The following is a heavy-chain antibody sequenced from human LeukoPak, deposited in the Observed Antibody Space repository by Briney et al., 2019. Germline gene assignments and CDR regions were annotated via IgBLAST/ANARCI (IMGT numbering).Heavy chain of an antibody. J-gene: IGHJ4*02. CDR3: ARTVAGGVDY. V-gene: IGHV4-38-2*01. D-gene: IGHD4-23*01. Sequence: PSETLSLTCAVSGYSISSGYYWGWIRQPPGEGLEWIGSIYHSGSTYYNPSLKSRVTISVDTSKNQFSLKLSSVTAADTAVYYCARTVAGGVDYWGQGTLVTVSS. CDR1: GYSISSGYY. CDR2: IYHSGST.